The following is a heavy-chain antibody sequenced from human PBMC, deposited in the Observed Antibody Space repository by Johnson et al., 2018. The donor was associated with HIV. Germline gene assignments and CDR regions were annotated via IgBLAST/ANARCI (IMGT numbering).Heavy chain of an antibody. D-gene: IGHD6-6*01. CDR1: GFTFTCYA. CDR2: LRGSGGST. J-gene: IGHJ3*02. CDR3: ARDGRGEQLVDQGDAFDI. V-gene: IGHV3-23*04. Sequence: VESGGGLVQPGGSLRLSCSASGFTFTCYAMSWVRQAPGQGLEWVSALRGSGGSTYYADSVKGRFTISRDNSKNTLYLQMNSLRAEDTALYFCARDGRGEQLVDQGDAFDIWGQGTMVTVSS.